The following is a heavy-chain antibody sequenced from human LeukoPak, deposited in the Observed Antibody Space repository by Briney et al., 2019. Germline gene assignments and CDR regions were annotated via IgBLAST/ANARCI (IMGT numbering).Heavy chain of an antibody. D-gene: IGHD1-26*01. CDR1: GGSLSGYY. Sequence: PSETLSLTCAVYGGSLSGYYWSWIRQPPGKGLEWIGEINHSGSTNYNPSLKSRVTISVDTSKNQFSLKLSSVTAADTAVYYCARRRGSGSYSGKYFQHWGQGTLVTVSS. CDR3: ARRRGSGSYSGKYFQH. CDR2: INHSGST. J-gene: IGHJ1*01. V-gene: IGHV4-34*01.